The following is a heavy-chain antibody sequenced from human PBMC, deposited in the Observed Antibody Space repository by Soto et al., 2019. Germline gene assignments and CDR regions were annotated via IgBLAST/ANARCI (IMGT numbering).Heavy chain of an antibody. CDR3: ATLERDGLPAWYYFDY. D-gene: IGHD1-1*01. Sequence: ELQLLESGGGLVQPGGSLRLSCAASGFTFSSYAMSWVRQAPGKGLEWVSAISGSGGSTDYADSVKGRLTISRDNSTNALYLQMNNLRAEETAVYYCATLERDGLPAWYYFDYWGQGTLVTVAS. J-gene: IGHJ4*02. V-gene: IGHV3-23*01. CDR1: GFTFSSYA. CDR2: ISGSGGST.